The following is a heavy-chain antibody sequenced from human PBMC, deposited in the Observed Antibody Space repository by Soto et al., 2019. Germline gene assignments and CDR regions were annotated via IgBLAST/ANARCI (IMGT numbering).Heavy chain of an antibody. CDR2: IWYDGSNK. V-gene: IGHV3-33*01. D-gene: IGHD2-2*02. CDR1: GFTFSSYG. CDR3: ARELGYCSSTSCYKGYYGMDV. Sequence: QLQLVESGGGVVQPGRSLRLSCAASGFTFSSYGMYWVRQAPGKGLEWVAVIWYDGSNKYYADSVKGRFIISRDNSKNTLYLQMNSLRAEDTAVYYCARELGYCSSTSCYKGYYGMDVWGPGTTVTVS. J-gene: IGHJ6*02.